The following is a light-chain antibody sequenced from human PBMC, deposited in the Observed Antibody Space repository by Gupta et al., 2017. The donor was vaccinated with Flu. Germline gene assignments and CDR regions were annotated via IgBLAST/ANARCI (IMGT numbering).Light chain of an antibody. CDR1: QSVSSSY. CDR3: QQYCSSLIT. CDR2: GAS. Sequence: EIVLTQSPGTLSLSPGDRATLSCRASQSVSSSYLAWYQQKPGQAPRLLIYGASSRATGIPDRFSGSGSGTAFTLTISRLVPEDFAVYYCQQYCSSLITFGQGTRLEIK. J-gene: IGKJ5*01. V-gene: IGKV3-20*01.